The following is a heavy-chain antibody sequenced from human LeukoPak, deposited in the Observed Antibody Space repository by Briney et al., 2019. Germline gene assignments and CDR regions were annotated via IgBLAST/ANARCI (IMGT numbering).Heavy chain of an antibody. CDR2: ICVSVRDI. V-gene: IGHV3-21*01. Sequence: GGSLRLSCATSGFTFSTYSMNWGRQAPGKGLEWVSSICVSVRDIYYADSVKGRCTISREKAKSTLCLQKNSLRAEDTALYYCATSPRSSRLNRGWGQGTLVTVSS. J-gene: IGHJ4*02. CDR3: ATSPRSSRLNRG. CDR1: GFTFSTYS. D-gene: IGHD6-13*01.